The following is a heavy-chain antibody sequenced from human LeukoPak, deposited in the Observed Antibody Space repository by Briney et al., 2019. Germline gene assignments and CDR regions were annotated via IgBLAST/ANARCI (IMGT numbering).Heavy chain of an antibody. J-gene: IGHJ4*02. CDR1: GFTFSSYS. D-gene: IGHD2-21*01. CDR3: AKSAGDWKNYFDY. CDR2: ISSGGGNT. V-gene: IGHV3-23*01. Sequence: PGGSLRLSCAASGFTFSSYSMNWVRQAPGKGLEWVSVISSGGGNTYYADSVKGRFTISRDNSKNTLYLQMNSLRAGDTAVYYCAKSAGDWKNYFDYWGQGTLVTVSS.